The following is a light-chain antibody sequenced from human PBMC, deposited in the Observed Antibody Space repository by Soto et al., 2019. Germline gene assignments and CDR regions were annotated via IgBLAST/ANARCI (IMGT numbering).Light chain of an antibody. CDR3: QQRHTWPTT. CDR2: EAS. Sequence: EIVLTQSPATLSLSPGERATLSCRASQFINTYVAWYQHRPGQGPRLLIYEASKKATGIPARFSGSGSGTDFTLTISSLEPEDFRIYYCQQRHTWPTTFGGGATVEI. J-gene: IGKJ4*01. CDR1: QFINTY. V-gene: IGKV3-11*01.